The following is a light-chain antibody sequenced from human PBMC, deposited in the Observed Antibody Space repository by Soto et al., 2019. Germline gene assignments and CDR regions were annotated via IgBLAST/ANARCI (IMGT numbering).Light chain of an antibody. J-gene: IGKJ4*01. Sequence: EIVLTQSPATLSLSPGERATLSCRASQSVSSYLAWYQQKPGQAPRLLIYDASNRATGIPARFSGSGSGTDFTLTISSLEPEDFAVYYCKQSSKWLTFGGGTKVEIK. CDR2: DAS. CDR1: QSVSSY. CDR3: KQSSKWLT. V-gene: IGKV3-11*01.